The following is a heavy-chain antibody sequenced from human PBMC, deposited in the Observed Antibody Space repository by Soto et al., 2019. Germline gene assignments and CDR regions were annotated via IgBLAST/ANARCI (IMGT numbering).Heavy chain of an antibody. V-gene: IGHV3-73*01. J-gene: IGHJ6*02. CDR1: GFTFSGSA. CDR2: IRSKANSYAT. Sequence: GGSLRLSCAASGFTFSGSAIHWVRQASGKGLEWVGRIRSKANSYATAYAASVKGRFTISRDDSKNTAYLQMNSLKTEDTAVYYCTRQGHSSSYYGMDVWGQGTTVTVSS. D-gene: IGHD6-6*01. CDR3: TRQGHSSSYYGMDV.